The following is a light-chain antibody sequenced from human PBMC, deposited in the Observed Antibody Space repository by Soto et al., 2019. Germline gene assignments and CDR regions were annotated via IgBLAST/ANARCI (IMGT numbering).Light chain of an antibody. V-gene: IGKV1-17*01. Sequence: DIQMTQSPPSLSASVGDRVTITCRASQSISTYLNWYQQKPGKAPKVLIYAASNLQSGVPSRFSGSGSGTEFTLTISSLQPEDFGIYYCLQHNSYPYTFGPGT. CDR2: AAS. CDR1: QSISTY. CDR3: LQHNSYPYT. J-gene: IGKJ2*01.